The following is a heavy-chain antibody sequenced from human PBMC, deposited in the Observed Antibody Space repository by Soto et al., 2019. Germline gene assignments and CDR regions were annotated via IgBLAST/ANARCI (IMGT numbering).Heavy chain of an antibody. CDR3: ARPGYCSGVSCRSYQLGWFDP. D-gene: IGHD2-15*01. Sequence: QVQLVQSGAEVKKPRSSVKVSCKASGGTFSSYALSWVRQAPGPGLEWMGGIIPIFGTANYEQKFQGRVTITADESTSTAYMELSILRSEDTAVYYCARPGYCSGVSCRSYQLGWFDPWGQGTLVTVSS. J-gene: IGHJ5*02. CDR1: GGTFSSYA. CDR2: IIPIFGTA. V-gene: IGHV1-69*01.